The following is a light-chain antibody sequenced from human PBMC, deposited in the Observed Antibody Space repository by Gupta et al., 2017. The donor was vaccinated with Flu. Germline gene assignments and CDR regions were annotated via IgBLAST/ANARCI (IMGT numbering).Light chain of an antibody. CDR3: QQYDTDYT. CDR1: ENVNEW. V-gene: IGKV1-5*03. CDR2: RSS. Sequence: SSSTLSASVGDTVTITCRASENVNEWLAWYQQKAGKAPRLLIFRSSVLESGVPSRFSGSGSGKEFALTIRSLQPDDFATYYCQQYDTDYTFGQGTRLDIK. J-gene: IGKJ2*01.